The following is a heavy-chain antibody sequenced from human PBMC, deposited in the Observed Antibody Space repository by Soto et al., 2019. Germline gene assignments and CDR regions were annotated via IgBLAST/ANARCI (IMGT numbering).Heavy chain of an antibody. CDR3: TTLKSVISTCLSLEPWPINWFDP. V-gene: IGHV1-46*01. J-gene: IGHJ5*02. CDR1: GYTFTNYY. Sequence: ASVKVSCKASGYTFTNYYIHWVRQAPGQGLEWMGIIDPSGGSPTNAQKFQGRVSMTRDTSASTVYMQLSSLRSDDTAVYFCTTLKSVISTCLSLEPWPINWFDPCGQGTLVTVSS. D-gene: IGHD2-2*01. CDR2: IDPSGGSP.